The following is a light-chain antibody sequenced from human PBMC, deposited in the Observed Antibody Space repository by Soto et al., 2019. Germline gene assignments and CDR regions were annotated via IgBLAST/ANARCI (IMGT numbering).Light chain of an antibody. Sequence: QLTQSPSSLSASVGDRVTITCRASQDISSHLGWLQQKPGKAPKLLIYPASTLQSGVPSRFSGRGSGTEFTLSISGLQPEDVATYYCQQVIIYPLTFGQGTTVEVK. CDR2: PAS. V-gene: IGKV1-9*01. CDR3: QQVIIYPLT. J-gene: IGKJ1*01. CDR1: QDISSH.